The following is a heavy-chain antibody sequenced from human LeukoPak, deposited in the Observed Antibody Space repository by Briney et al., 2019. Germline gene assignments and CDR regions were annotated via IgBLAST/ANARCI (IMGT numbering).Heavy chain of an antibody. J-gene: IGHJ3*02. CDR3: ARPLLRYFDTHAFDI. Sequence: GESLKISCTGSGESFTDYWIGWVRQMPGKGLEWMGIIYPGDSDTRYSPSLHGQVTMSVDKSINTAYLQWSSLKASDTAVYYCARPLLRYFDTHAFDIWGQGTMVTVSS. CDR2: IYPGDSDT. CDR1: GESFTDYW. V-gene: IGHV5-51*01. D-gene: IGHD3-9*01.